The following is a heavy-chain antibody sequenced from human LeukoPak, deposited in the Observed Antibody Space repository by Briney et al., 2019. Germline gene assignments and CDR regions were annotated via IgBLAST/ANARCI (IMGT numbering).Heavy chain of an antibody. CDR3: AGYCSTTSCYSSPNWFDP. Sequence: GGSLRLSCAVSGFTFSSYSMNWVRQAPGKGLEWVSSISSSSSYIYYADSVKGRFTISRDNSKNTLYLQMNSLRVEDTAVYYCAGYCSTTSCYSSPNWFDPWGQGTLVTVSS. CDR1: GFTFSSYS. V-gene: IGHV3-21*04. CDR2: ISSSSSYI. J-gene: IGHJ5*02. D-gene: IGHD2-2*01.